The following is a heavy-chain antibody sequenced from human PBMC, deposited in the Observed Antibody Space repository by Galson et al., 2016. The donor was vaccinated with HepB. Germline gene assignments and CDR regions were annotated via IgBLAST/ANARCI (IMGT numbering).Heavy chain of an antibody. V-gene: IGHV5-51*01. J-gene: IGHJ4*02. Sequence: QSGAEVKKPGESLKISCKASGYSFTTYWIGWVRQVPGKGLEWVGIIYPGNSVTRYSPSFQGQVTISADRSISTAYLQWSSLKASDTAMYYCARRKNYAPDYWGQGTLVTVSS. CDR3: ARRKNYAPDY. CDR2: IYPGNSVT. CDR1: GYSFTTYW. D-gene: IGHD1-7*01.